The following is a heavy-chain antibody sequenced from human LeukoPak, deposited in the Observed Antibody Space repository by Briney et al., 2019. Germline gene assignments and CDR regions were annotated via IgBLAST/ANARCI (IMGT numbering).Heavy chain of an antibody. CDR2: IYYSGST. D-gene: IGHD3-22*01. Sequence: SETLSLTCTVSGGSISSSTYDWGWIRQPPGKGLEWIGSIYYSGSTYYNPSLKSRFTISVDTSKNQFSLELRSVTAADTAVYYCARQPYYYDSSSYHSSFDYWGQGTLVTVSS. V-gene: IGHV4-39*01. J-gene: IGHJ4*02. CDR3: ARQPYYYDSSSYHSSFDY. CDR1: GGSISSSTYD.